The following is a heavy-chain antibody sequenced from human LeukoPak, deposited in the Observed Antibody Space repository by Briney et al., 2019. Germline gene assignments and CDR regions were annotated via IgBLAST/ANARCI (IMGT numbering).Heavy chain of an antibody. V-gene: IGHV4-59*01. CDR1: GGSISSYY. CDR2: IYYSGST. J-gene: IGHJ1*01. CDR3: ARGVTAADQH. D-gene: IGHD6-13*01. Sequence: PSETLSLTCTVSGGSISSYYWSWIRQPPGEGLEWIGYIYYSGSTNYNPSLKSRVTISVDTSKNQFSLKLSSVTAADTAVYYCARGVTAADQHWGQGTLVTVSS.